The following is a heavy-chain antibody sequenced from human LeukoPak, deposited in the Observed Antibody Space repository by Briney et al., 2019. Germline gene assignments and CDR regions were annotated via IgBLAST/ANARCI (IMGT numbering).Heavy chain of an antibody. V-gene: IGHV4-59*11. CDR3: GRGIKAMGYSSIPVFDY. J-gene: IGHJ4*02. D-gene: IGHD6-13*01. Sequence: SETLSLTCTVSGGYISSHYWSWIRQPPRKGLEWIGYIYYSGSTNYNPSLNSRVTISGDTSKNQFSLKLSSVTAADTAVYYCGRGIKAMGYSSIPVFDYWGQGTLVNVSS. CDR1: GGYISSHY. CDR2: IYYSGST.